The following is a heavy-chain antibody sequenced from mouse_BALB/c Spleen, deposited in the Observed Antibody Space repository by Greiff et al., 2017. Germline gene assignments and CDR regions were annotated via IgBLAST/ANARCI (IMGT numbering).Heavy chain of an antibody. CDR3: ARDPSMVTTNYAMDY. Sequence: EVKLVESGGGLVKPGGSLKLSCAASGFTFSDYYMYWVRQTPEKRLEWVATISDGGSYTYYPDSVKGRFTISRDNAKNNLYLQMSSLKSEDTAMYYCARDPSMVTTNYAMDYWGQGTSVTVSS. D-gene: IGHD2-10*02. CDR2: ISDGGSYT. CDR1: GFTFSDYY. J-gene: IGHJ4*01. V-gene: IGHV5-4*02.